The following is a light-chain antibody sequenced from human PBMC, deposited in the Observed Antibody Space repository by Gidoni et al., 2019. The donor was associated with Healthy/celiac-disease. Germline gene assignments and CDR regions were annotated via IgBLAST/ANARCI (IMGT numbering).Light chain of an antibody. V-gene: IGKV3-20*01. Sequence: VLTQSPGTLSLSPGERATLSCRASQSVSSSYLAWYQQKPGQAPRLLIYGASSRATGIPDRFSGSGSGTDFTLTISRLEPEDFAVYYCQQYGSSPLTFGGGTKVEIK. CDR3: QQYGSSPLT. CDR2: GAS. CDR1: QSVSSSY. J-gene: IGKJ4*01.